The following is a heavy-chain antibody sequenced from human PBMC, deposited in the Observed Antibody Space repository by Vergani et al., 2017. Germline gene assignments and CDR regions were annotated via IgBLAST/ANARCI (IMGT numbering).Heavy chain of an antibody. D-gene: IGHD1-26*01. CDR1: GFTFSSYA. CDR2: ISGSGGST. Sequence: EVQLLESGGGLVQPGGSLRLSCAASGFTFSSYAMSWVRQAPGKELEWVSAISGSGGSTYYADSVKGRFTISRDNAKNSLYLQMNSLRAEDTAVYYCARVEGGWELFFWGQGTLVTVSS. V-gene: IGHV3-23*01. CDR3: ARVEGGWELFF. J-gene: IGHJ4*02.